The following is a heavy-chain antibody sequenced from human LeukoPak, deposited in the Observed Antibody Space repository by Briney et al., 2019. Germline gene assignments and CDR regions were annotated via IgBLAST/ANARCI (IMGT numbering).Heavy chain of an antibody. CDR3: ASSGQDDFWSGYSDYYFDY. D-gene: IGHD3-3*01. CDR1: GYTFTSYG. V-gene: IGHV1-18*01. CDR2: ISAYNGNT. J-gene: IGHJ4*02. Sequence: ASVKVSCKASGYTFTSYGISWVRQAPGQGLEWMGWISAYNGNTNYAQKLQGRVTMTTDRSTSTAYMELRSLRSDDTAVYYCASSGQDDFWSGYSDYYFDYWGQGTLVTVSS.